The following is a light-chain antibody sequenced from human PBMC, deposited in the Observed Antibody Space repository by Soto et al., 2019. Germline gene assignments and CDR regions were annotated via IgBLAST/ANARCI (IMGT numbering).Light chain of an antibody. CDR1: SSDVGGYNY. J-gene: IGLJ1*01. CDR2: DVS. Sequence: QSALTQPASVSGSPGQSITISCTGTSSDVGGYNYVSWYQQHPGKAPKLMIYDVSNRPSGVSNRFSGSKSGITASLTISGLQAADEADYYCSSYTSSSTLVFGTGTKLTVL. V-gene: IGLV2-14*01. CDR3: SSYTSSSTLV.